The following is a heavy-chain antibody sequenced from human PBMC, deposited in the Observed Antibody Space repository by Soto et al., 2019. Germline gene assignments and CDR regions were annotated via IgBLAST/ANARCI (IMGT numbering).Heavy chain of an antibody. J-gene: IGHJ5*02. CDR2: MNPNSGNT. CDR1: GYTFTSYD. D-gene: IGHD2-15*01. Sequence: ASVKVSCKASGYTFTSYDINWVRQATGQGLEWMGWMNPNSGNTGYAQKFQDRVTMTRNTSISTAYMELSSLRSEDTAVYYCARNGGYSWVGWFDPWGQGTLVTVSS. CDR3: ARNGGYSWVGWFDP. V-gene: IGHV1-8*01.